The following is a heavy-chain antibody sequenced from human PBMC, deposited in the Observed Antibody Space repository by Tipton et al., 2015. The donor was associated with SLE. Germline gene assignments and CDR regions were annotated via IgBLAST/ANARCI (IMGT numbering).Heavy chain of an antibody. V-gene: IGHV1-18*01. J-gene: IGHJ4*02. Sequence: QVQLVQSGAEVKKPGASVKVSCAASGYTFTGYGVSWVRQAPGQGLEWMGWISVYSGITFSAQKFQGRVTMTTDTSTSTAYMELRSLRSDDTAVYYCARDGYYDGSGFGADCWGQGTLVTVSS. CDR3: ARDGYYDGSGFGADC. D-gene: IGHD3-22*01. CDR1: GYTFTGYG. CDR2: ISVYSGIT.